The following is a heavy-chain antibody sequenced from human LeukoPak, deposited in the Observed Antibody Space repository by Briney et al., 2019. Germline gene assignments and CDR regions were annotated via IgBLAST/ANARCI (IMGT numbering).Heavy chain of an antibody. CDR3: GGGLGYCSSTRCPPDS. V-gene: IGHV4-30-4*01. CDR1: GVSITGNDQF. Sequence: PSETLSLTCTVYGVSITGNDQFWSWIRQPPGNGLEWIGYIDYSGTTYYNPSLKGRVNMSRDTSQNQFSLNLNSVNAADTAFYYCGGGLGYCSSTRCPPDSWGQGTLVTVSS. CDR2: IDYSGTT. D-gene: IGHD2-2*01. J-gene: IGHJ5*01.